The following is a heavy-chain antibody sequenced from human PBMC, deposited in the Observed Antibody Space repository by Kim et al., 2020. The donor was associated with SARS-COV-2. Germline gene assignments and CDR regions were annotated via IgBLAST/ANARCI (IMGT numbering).Heavy chain of an antibody. D-gene: IGHD3-9*01. V-gene: IGHV1-69*01. CDR3: ARELYYDILTGYYALDY. J-gene: IGHJ4*02. Sequence: FTGRVTITADESTSTAYMELSSLRSEDTAVYYCARELYYDILTGYYALDYWGQGTLVTVSS.